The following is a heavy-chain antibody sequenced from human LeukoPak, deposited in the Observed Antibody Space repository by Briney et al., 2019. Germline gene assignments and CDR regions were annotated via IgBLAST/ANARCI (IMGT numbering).Heavy chain of an antibody. Sequence: PSETLSLTCAVSGGSISSSNWWSWVRQPPGKGLEGIGESYHSGSTNYNPSLKSRVTISVDKSKNQFSLTLSSVTAADTAVYYCASRITMRVSLGYLDLWGRGTLVTVSS. J-gene: IGHJ2*01. V-gene: IGHV4-4*02. D-gene: IGHD3-22*01. CDR2: SYHSGST. CDR1: GGSISSSNW. CDR3: ASRITMRVSLGYLDL.